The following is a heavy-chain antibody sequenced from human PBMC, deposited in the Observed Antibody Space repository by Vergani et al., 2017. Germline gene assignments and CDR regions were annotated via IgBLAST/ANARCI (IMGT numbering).Heavy chain of an antibody. D-gene: IGHD6-13*01. V-gene: IGHV4-59*08. CDR2: IYYSGST. CDR1: GGSISSYY. CDR3: ARGSRAEGGSGPDK. Sequence: QVQLQESGPGLVKPSETLSLTCTVSGGSISSYYWSWIRQPPGKGLEWIGYIYYSGSTNYNPSLKSRVTMSVDTSKNQFSLKLNSVTAADTAVYYCARGSRAEGGSGPDKWGQGTLVTVSS. J-gene: IGHJ4*02.